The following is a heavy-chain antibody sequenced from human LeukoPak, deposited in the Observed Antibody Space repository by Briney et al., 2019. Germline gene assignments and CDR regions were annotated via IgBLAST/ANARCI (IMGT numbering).Heavy chain of an antibody. CDR2: IYYSGST. V-gene: IGHV4-39*01. J-gene: IGHJ4*02. Sequence: PSETLSLTCSVPGGSISSSSYYWGWIRQPPGKGLEWIGSIYYSGSTYYNPSLKSRVTIFVDTSKNQFSLKLSSVTAADTAVYYCARRGWGEYYFDYWGQGTLVTVSS. D-gene: IGHD3-16*01. CDR1: GGSISSSSYY. CDR3: ARRGWGEYYFDY.